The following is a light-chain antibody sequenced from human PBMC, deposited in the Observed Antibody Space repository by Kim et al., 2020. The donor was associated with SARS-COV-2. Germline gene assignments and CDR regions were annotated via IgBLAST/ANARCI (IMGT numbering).Light chain of an antibody. J-gene: IGKJ5*01. CDR3: QLRHNWST. CDR1: QSVSSY. Sequence: PGERATLSCRASQSVSSYVAWYQQKAGQAPRLLVYDGSNRATGIPARFRGSGSGTDFTLTISSVESEDFAVYHCQLRHNWSTFGQGTRLEI. V-gene: IGKV3-11*01. CDR2: DGS.